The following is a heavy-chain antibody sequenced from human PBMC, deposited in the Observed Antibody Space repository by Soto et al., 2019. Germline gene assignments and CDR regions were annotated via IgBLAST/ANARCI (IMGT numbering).Heavy chain of an antibody. J-gene: IGHJ4*02. CDR1: GGSINTYY. CDR2: ISYSGST. Sequence: SETLSLTCTVSGGSINTYYWSWIRQPPGKGLEWIGYISYSGSTNYTPSLKSRVTISVDTSKNQFSLKLSSVTAADTAVYYCARGPNSGYDYWGQGTLVTVSS. D-gene: IGHD5-12*01. CDR3: ARGPNSGYDY. V-gene: IGHV4-59*12.